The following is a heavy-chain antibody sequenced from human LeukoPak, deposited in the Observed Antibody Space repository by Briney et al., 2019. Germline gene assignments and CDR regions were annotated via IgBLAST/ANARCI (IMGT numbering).Heavy chain of an antibody. CDR2: IYYSGST. CDR3: AREDDSSGYYFDY. CDR1: GGSISSYY. J-gene: IGHJ4*02. V-gene: IGHV4-59*01. Sequence: PSETLSLTCTVSGGSISSYYWSWIRQPPGKGLEWTGYIYYSGSTNYNPSLKSRVTISVDTSKNQFSLKLSSVTAADTAVYYCAREDDSSGYYFDYWGQGTLVTVSS. D-gene: IGHD3-22*01.